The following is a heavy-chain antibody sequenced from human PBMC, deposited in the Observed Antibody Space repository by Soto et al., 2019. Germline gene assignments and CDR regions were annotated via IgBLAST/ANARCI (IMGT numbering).Heavy chain of an antibody. CDR3: AREWELPNYYGMDV. CDR1: GFTVSSNY. J-gene: IGHJ6*02. V-gene: IGHV3-53*01. CDR2: IYSGGST. D-gene: IGHD1-26*01. Sequence: EVQLVESGGVLIQPGGSLRLSCAASGFTVSSNYMSWVRQAPGKGLEWVSVIYSGGSTYYADSVKGRFTIYRDNSKNTVHLQMNSLRAEDTAVYYCAREWELPNYYGMDVWGQGTTVTVSS.